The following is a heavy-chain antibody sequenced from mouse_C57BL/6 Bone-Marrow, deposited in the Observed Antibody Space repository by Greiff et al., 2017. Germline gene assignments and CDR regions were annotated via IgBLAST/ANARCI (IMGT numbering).Heavy chain of an antibody. CDR2: INPRSGNT. D-gene: IGHD4-1*01. CDR3: ARESNWAYAMDY. Sequence: QVQLQQSGAGLARPGASVKLSCKASGYTFTSYGISWVKQRTGQGLEWIGEINPRSGNTYYNEKVKGKATLTADKSSSTAYMELRRLTSDDSAVYFCARESNWAYAMDYWGQGTSVTVSA. J-gene: IGHJ4*01. CDR1: GYTFTSYG. V-gene: IGHV1-81*01.